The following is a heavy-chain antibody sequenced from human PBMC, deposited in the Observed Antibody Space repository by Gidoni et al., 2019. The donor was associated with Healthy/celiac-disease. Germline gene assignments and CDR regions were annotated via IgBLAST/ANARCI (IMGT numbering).Heavy chain of an antibody. D-gene: IGHD6-13*01. J-gene: IGHJ6*02. CDR2: ISYDGSNN. Sequence: QVQLVESGGGVVQPGRPLRPSCAASGITFTSLGMHWVRQAPGKGLEWVAVISYDGSNNNYADAVKGRFTISRDNSKNTLYLQMNSLRAEDTAVYYCAKVWEQLGDYYYYGMDVWGQGTTVTVSS. CDR3: AKVWEQLGDYYYYGMDV. V-gene: IGHV3-30*18. CDR1: GITFTSLG.